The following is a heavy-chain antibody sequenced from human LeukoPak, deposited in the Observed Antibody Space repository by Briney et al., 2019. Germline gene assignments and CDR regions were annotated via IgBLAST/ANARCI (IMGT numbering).Heavy chain of an antibody. V-gene: IGHV1-69*13. J-gene: IGHJ4*02. CDR3: ARVFSGSYLRDY. D-gene: IGHD1-26*01. Sequence: GASVKVSCKASGGTFSSYAISWVRQAPGQGLEWMGGIIPIFGTANYAQKFQGRVTITADESTSTAYMELSSLRSEDTAVYYCARVFSGSYLRDYWGQGTLVTVSS. CDR2: IIPIFGTA. CDR1: GGTFSSYA.